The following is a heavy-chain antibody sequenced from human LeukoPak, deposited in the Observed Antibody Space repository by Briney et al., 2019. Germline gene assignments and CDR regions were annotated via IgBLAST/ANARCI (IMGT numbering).Heavy chain of an antibody. J-gene: IGHJ4*02. CDR3: ARHPYPAYFDY. CDR1: GYSFTSYW. CDR2: IYPGDSDT. Sequence: GESLKISCKGSGYSFTSYWIGWVRQMPGKGLERMGIIYPGDSDTRYSPSFRGQVTISADKSISTAYLQWSSLKASDTAMYYCARHPYPAYFDYWGQGTLVTVSS. V-gene: IGHV5-51*01.